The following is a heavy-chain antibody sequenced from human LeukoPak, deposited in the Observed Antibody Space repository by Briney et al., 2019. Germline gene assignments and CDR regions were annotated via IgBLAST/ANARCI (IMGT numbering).Heavy chain of an antibody. CDR1: GYSFTDFW. D-gene: IGHD6-13*01. V-gene: IGHV5-51*01. CDR2: IYPDDSDI. CDR3: ARHYKQQLIDF. Sequence: GESLKISCKGSGYSFTDFWIGWVRQMPGKGLEWLGIIYPDDSDIRHSPSFEGQVTISADKSISTAYLQWSSLKASDTAIYYCARHYKQQLIDFWGPGTVVTVSS. J-gene: IGHJ4*02.